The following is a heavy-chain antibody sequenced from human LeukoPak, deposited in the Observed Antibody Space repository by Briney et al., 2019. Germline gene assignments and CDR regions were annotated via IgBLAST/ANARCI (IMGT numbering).Heavy chain of an antibody. CDR1: GFTFSSYV. D-gene: IGHD3-22*01. CDR3: AKRFYSNYYGSSGYYAFDC. Sequence: GGSLRLSCAASGFTFSSYVMSWVRQAPGKGPEWVSGISGSGDSTYYADSMTGRFTISRDNSKNTLYLQMNSLRAEDTAVYYCAKRFYSNYYGSSGYYAFDCWGQGTLVTVSS. CDR2: ISGSGDST. V-gene: IGHV3-23*01. J-gene: IGHJ4*02.